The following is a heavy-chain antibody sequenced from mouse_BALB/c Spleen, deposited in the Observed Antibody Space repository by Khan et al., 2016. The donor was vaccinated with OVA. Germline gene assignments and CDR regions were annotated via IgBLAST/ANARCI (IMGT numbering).Heavy chain of an antibody. V-gene: IGHV1S41*01. D-gene: IGHD1-1*01. CDR3: ARENYYGRVGYAMDY. CDR1: GYTFTSYW. CDR2: IGPGSSNT. J-gene: IGHJ4*01. Sequence: DLVKPGTSVKLSCKASGYTFTSYWINWIKQRPGQGLEWIGRIGPGSSNTYYTEMFTGKAALTVNTSSSTAYIPLSSLSSEDSDVYFCARENYYGRVGYAMDYWGQGTSVTVSS.